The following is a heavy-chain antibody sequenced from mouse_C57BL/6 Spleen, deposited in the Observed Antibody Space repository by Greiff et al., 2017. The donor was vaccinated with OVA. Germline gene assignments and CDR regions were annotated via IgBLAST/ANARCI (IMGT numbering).Heavy chain of an antibody. CDR1: GYTFTDYE. CDR3: TRSMGDY. V-gene: IGHV1-15*01. J-gene: IGHJ2*01. D-gene: IGHD2-3*01. CDR2: IDPETGGT. Sequence: VQLQESGAELVRPGASVTLSCKASGYTFTDYEMHWVKQTPVHGLEWIGAIDPETGGTAYNQKFKGKAILTADKSSSTAYMELRSLTSEDSAVYYCTRSMGDYWGQGTTLTVSS.